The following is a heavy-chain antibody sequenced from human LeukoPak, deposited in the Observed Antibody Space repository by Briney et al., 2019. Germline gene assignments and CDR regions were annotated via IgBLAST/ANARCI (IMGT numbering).Heavy chain of an antibody. J-gene: IGHJ4*02. Sequence: GGSLRLSCAASGFTFSNYAMRWVRQAPGKGLEWVSAISGPAGSWDYADSVKGRFTISRDNSKNTLFLQMNSLGADDTAIYYCAKKVGLVSAPLYYFDVWGQGTLVTVSS. D-gene: IGHD5/OR15-5a*01. CDR3: AKKVGLVSAPLYYFDV. CDR2: ISGPAGSW. V-gene: IGHV3-23*01. CDR1: GFTFSNYA.